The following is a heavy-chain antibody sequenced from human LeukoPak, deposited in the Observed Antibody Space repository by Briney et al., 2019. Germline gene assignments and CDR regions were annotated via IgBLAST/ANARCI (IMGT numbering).Heavy chain of an antibody. CDR2: IYSAGTT. V-gene: IGHV3-66*02. D-gene: IGHD3-16*01. CDR3: ARVGGERLAFDI. CDR1: GFTVSSSY. Sequence: RGSLRLSCAASGFTVSSSYMSYVRQAPGKGLEWVSVIYSAGTTHYAGSVKGRFTISRDNSKNTVFLQMNSLRAEDTAVYYCARVGGERLAFDIWGQGTMVTVSS. J-gene: IGHJ3*02.